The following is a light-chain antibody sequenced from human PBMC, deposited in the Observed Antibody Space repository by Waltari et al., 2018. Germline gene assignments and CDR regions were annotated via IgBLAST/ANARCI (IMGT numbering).Light chain of an antibody. J-gene: IGLJ2*01. CDR1: TSNIRTNY. V-gene: IGLV1-47*01. CDR2: RIN. CDR3: AGWDDNLSVV. Sequence: QSVLTQPPAASGTPGQRVTISCAASTSNIRTNYVHWYQKFPGAAPKLLIYRINQRPAGVPDRFSGSKSGTSASLVISGLRSEDEADYFCAGWDDNLSVVFGGGTKLTVL.